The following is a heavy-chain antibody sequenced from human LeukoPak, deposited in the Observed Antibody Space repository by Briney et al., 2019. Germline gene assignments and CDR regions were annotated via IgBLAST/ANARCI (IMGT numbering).Heavy chain of an antibody. J-gene: IGHJ4*02. D-gene: IGHD2/OR15-2a*01. Sequence: PGGSLRLSCAASGFMFNIYTMNWVRQSPGKGLEWVSSISSSSSNKYYADSVKGRFTISRDSAKNTLYLQMNSLRAEDTAMYYCVRDRNFLIDSWGQGALVTVSS. V-gene: IGHV3-21*01. CDR2: ISSSSSNK. CDR3: VRDRNFLIDS. CDR1: GFMFNIYT.